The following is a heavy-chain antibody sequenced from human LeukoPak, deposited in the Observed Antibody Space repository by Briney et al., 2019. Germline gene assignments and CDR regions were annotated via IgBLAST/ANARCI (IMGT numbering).Heavy chain of an antibody. D-gene: IGHD1/OR15-1a*01. J-gene: IGHJ4*02. Sequence: PGRSLRLSCAASGFTFSSYGMHWVRQAPGKGLEWISFITSSSSTIYYADSVKGRFTVSRDNAKNSLYLQMNNLRDEDTAVYYCAKAWLEQGGMFDYWGQGTPVTVSS. CDR3: AKAWLEQGGMFDY. CDR2: ITSSSSTI. V-gene: IGHV3-48*02. CDR1: GFTFSSYG.